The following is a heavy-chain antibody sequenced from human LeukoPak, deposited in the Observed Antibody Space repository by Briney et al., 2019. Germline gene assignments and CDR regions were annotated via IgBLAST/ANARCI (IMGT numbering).Heavy chain of an antibody. V-gene: IGHV3-48*03. CDR1: GFTFSSYE. D-gene: IGHD3-22*01. Sequence: GGSLRLSCAASGFTFSSYEMNWVRQAPGKGLEWVSYISTSGSTINYADSVKGRFTISRDNAKNSLYLQMNCQRAEDTAVYYCAKPLFSSGYDWGLGTLVTVSS. J-gene: IGHJ4*02. CDR3: AKPLFSSGYD. CDR2: ISTSGSTI.